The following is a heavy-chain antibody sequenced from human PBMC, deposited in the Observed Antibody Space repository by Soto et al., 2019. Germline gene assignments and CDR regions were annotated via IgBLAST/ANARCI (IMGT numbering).Heavy chain of an antibody. J-gene: IGHJ6*01. Sequence: PSETVSLTCALSGRSIISTSYYWGWIRQPPGKGLEWIGSISYSGSTYYNPSLKSRVTISVDTSRNQFSLKLSSVTAADTAVYYCASYYYDSSGYYY. D-gene: IGHD3-22*01. CDR1: GRSIISTSYY. V-gene: IGHV4-39*01. CDR2: ISYSGST. CDR3: ASYYYDSSGYYY.